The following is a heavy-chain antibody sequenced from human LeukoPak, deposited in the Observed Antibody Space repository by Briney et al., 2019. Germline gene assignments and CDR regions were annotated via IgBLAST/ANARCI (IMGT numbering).Heavy chain of an antibody. D-gene: IGHD6-19*01. V-gene: IGHV4-59*01. CDR1: GGSFSGYY. CDR2: IYYSGST. CDR3: ARVHSSGWSDY. J-gene: IGHJ4*02. Sequence: SETLSLTCAVYGGSFSGYYWSWIRQPPGKGLEWIGYIYYSGSTNYNPSLKSRVTISVDTSKNQFSLKLSSVTAADTAVYYCARVHSSGWSDYWGQGTLVTVSS.